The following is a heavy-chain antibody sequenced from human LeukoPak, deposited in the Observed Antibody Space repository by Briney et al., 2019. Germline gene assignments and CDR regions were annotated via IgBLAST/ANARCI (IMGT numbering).Heavy chain of an antibody. CDR3: VRDYDSSGFLAH. CDR1: GFTVSSNY. V-gene: IGHV3-66*01. J-gene: IGHJ4*02. Sequence: GSLRLSCAVSGFTVSSNYMTWVRQAPGKGLEWVSILYSGGSTYYADSVKGRFTISRDNSKNTLYLQMNSLRAEDTAVYYCVRDYDSSGFLAHWGQGTLVTVSS. D-gene: IGHD3-22*01. CDR2: LYSGGST.